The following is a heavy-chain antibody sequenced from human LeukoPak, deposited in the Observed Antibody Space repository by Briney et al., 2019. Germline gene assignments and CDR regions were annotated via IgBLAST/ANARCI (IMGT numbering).Heavy chain of an antibody. V-gene: IGHV3-33*01. J-gene: IGHJ5*02. Sequence: GGSLRLSCAASGFTFSSYGMHWVRQAPGKGLEWVAVIWYDGSNKYYADSVKGRFTISRDNSKNTLYLQMNSLRAEDTAVYYCAGDPRTSSGRFDPWGQGTLVTVSS. D-gene: IGHD1-1*01. CDR2: IWYDGSNK. CDR1: GFTFSSYG. CDR3: AGDPRTSSGRFDP.